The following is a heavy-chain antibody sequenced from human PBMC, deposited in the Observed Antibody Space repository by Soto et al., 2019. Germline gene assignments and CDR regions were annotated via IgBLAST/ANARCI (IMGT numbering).Heavy chain of an antibody. J-gene: IGHJ5*02. Sequence: GGSLRLSYAASGFTFSDYYMSWIRQAPGKGLEWVSYISSSSSYTNYADSVKGRFTISRDNAKNSLYLQMNSLRAEDTAVYYCARNKYSSPFDPWGQGTLVTVSS. CDR1: GFTFSDYY. D-gene: IGHD6-19*01. V-gene: IGHV3-11*06. CDR3: ARNKYSSPFDP. CDR2: ISSSSSYT.